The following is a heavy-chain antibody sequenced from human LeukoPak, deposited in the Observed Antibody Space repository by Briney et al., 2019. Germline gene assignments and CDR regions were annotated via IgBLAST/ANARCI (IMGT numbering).Heavy chain of an antibody. CDR1: GFTFSSYA. CDR3: AREGREWLRVGINY. J-gene: IGHJ4*02. CDR2: MSYDGSNK. V-gene: IGHV3-30-3*01. D-gene: IGHD6-19*01. Sequence: GGSLRLSCAASGFTFSSYAMYWVRQAPGKGLEWVAPMSYDGSNKYYADSVKGRFTISRDNSKNTLYLQMNSLRAEDTAVYHCAREGREWLRVGINYWGRGTLVTVSS.